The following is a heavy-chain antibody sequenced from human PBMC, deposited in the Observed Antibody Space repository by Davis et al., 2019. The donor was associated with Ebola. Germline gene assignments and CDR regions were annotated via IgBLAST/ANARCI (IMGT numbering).Heavy chain of an antibody. V-gene: IGHV3-11*01. CDR3: AKTVGGLQQNGEEYFQN. D-gene: IGHD5-24*01. CDR2: ISGSSTTA. CDR1: GFPFNYFY. J-gene: IGHJ1*01. Sequence: GESPKIPRAAPGFPFNYFYMSWIREAPRKGPEWVSFISGSSTTASYPDSLRGRFTISRDNPKNSLYLQMHSLGADDTAVYYCAKTVGGLQQNGEEYFQNWRQGTLVTGSS.